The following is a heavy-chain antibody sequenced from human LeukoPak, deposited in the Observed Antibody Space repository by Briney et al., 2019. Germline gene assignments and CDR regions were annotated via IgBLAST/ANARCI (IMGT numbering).Heavy chain of an antibody. V-gene: IGHV1-46*01. D-gene: IGHD6-6*01. CDR3: ARGRIAARPLLVFDY. CDR1: GYTFTGYY. CDR2: INPSGGST. J-gene: IGHJ4*02. Sequence: ASVKVSCKASGYTFTGYYMHWVRQAPGQGLEWMGIINPSGGSTSYAQKFQGRVTMTRDTSTSTVYMELSSLRSEDTAVYYCARGRIAARPLLVFDYWGQGTLVTVSS.